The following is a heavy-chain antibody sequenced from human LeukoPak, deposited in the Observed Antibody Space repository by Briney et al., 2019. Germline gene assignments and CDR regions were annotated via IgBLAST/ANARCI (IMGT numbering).Heavy chain of an antibody. V-gene: IGHV4-59*12. CDR3: ARDSQYDSSGHAP. Sequence: SETLSLTCTVSGGSISSYYWTWIRQPPGKGLEWIGYIYYSGSTNYNPSLKSRVTISVDTSKNQFSLKLPSVTAADTAVYYCARDSQYDSSGHAPWGQGTLVTVSS. D-gene: IGHD3-22*01. CDR1: GGSISSYY. J-gene: IGHJ5*02. CDR2: IYYSGST.